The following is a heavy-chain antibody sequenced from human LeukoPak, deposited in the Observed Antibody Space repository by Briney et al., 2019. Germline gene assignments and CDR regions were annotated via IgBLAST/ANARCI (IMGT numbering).Heavy chain of an antibody. CDR2: IWYDGSNK. V-gene: IGHV3-33*01. CDR1: GFTFSSYG. CDR3: ARVYGNDAFDI. D-gene: IGHD1-14*01. Sequence: PGGSLRLSCAASGFTFSSYGMHWVRQAPGKGLEWVAVIWYDGSNKYYADSVKGRLTISRDNSKNTLYLQMNSLRAEDTAVYYCARVYGNDAFDIWGQGTMVTVSS. J-gene: IGHJ3*02.